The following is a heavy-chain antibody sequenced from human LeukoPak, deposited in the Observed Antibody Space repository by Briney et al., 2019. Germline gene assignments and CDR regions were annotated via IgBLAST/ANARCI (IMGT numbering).Heavy chain of an antibody. CDR3: ARGDYFGSGTSFIDAFDI. CDR2: IKQYGSEK. D-gene: IGHD3-10*01. J-gene: IGHJ3*02. Sequence: PGGSLRLSCADSGFTFSNYWMSWVRQAPGKGLEWVANIKQYGSEKYYVDSVKGRFTISRDNAKNSLYLQMNSLRAEDTAVYYCARGDYFGSGTSFIDAFDIWGQGTMVTVS. V-gene: IGHV3-7*01. CDR1: GFTFSNYW.